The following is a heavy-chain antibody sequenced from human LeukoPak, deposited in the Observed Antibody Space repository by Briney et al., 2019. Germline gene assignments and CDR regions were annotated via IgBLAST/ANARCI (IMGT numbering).Heavy chain of an antibody. V-gene: IGHV4-30-2*01. J-gene: IGHJ3*01. CDR2: IYHSGST. CDR1: GGSISGDDYS. D-gene: IGHD4-17*01. CDR3: ARAFPFDDYGDPDAFDF. Sequence: PSQTLSLTCAVSGGSISGDDYSWIWIRQPPGKGLELIGYIYHSGSTYYNPSLKSRVTISVDRSKNQFSLRLTSVTAADTAVYYCARAFPFDDYGDPDAFDFWGQGTMVTASS.